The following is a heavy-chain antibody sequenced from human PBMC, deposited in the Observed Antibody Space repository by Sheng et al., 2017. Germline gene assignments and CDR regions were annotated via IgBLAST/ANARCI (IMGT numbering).Heavy chain of an antibody. J-gene: IGHJ6*02. CDR1: GFTVSSNY. V-gene: IGHV3-53*01. D-gene: IGHD3-22*01. CDR3: ARRRPYYYDSSGSLPPHYYYYYGMDV. Sequence: EVQLVESGGGLIQPGESLRLSCAASGFTVSSNYMSWVRQAPGKGLEWVSVIYSGGSTYYADSVKGRFTISRDNSKNTLYLQMNSLRAEDTAVYYCARRRPYYYDSSGSLPPHYYYYYGMDVWGQGTTVTVSS. CDR2: IYSGGST.